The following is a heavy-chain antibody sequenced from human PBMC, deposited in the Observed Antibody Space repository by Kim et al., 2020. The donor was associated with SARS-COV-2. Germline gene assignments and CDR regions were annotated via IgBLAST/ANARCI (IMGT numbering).Heavy chain of an antibody. D-gene: IGHD6-13*01. J-gene: IGHJ5*02. V-gene: IGHV1-69*13. CDR3: ARPYSSSWQLPVGWFDP. Sequence: SVKVSCKASGGTFSSYAISWVRQAPGQGLEWMGGIIPIFGTANYAQKFQGRVTITADESTSTAYMELSSLRSEDTAVHYCARPYSSSWQLPVGWFDPWGQGTLVTVSS. CDR2: IIPIFGTA. CDR1: GGTFSSYA.